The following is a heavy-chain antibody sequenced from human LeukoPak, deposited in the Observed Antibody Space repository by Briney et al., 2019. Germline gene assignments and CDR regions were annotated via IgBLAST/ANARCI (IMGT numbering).Heavy chain of an antibody. J-gene: IGHJ4*02. CDR1: GGSFSGYY. CDR2: INHSGST. V-gene: IGHV4-34*01. D-gene: IGHD2-15*01. Sequence: PSETLSLTCAVYGGSFSGYYWSRIRQPPGKGLEWIGEINHSGSTNYNPSLKSRVTISVDTSKNQFSLKLSSVTAADTAVYHCARGPRTLGYCSGGSCYSSNRVYFDYWGQGTLVTVSS. CDR3: ARGPRTLGYCSGGSCYSSNRVYFDY.